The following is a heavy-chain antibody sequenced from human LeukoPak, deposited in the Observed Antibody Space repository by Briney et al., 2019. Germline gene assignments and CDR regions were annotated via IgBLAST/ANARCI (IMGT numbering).Heavy chain of an antibody. Sequence: SETLSLTCTVSGGSISSSSYYWVWIRQPPGKGLEWIGSIYYSGSTYYNPSLKSRVTISVDTSKNQCYLKLSSVTAADTAVYYGATYSRDWSPGYFRYWGQGTLVTVSS. V-gene: IGHV4-39*01. J-gene: IGHJ4*02. CDR1: GGSISSSSYY. CDR2: IYYSGST. D-gene: IGHD6-19*01. CDR3: ATYSRDWSPGYFRY.